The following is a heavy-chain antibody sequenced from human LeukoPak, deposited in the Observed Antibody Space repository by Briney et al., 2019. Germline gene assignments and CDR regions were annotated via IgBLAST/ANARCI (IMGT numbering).Heavy chain of an antibody. CDR3: ARGLYASGNYGIAH. CDR1: GFTFNTYW. CDR2: INTDGSSI. D-gene: IGHD3-10*01. J-gene: IGHJ4*02. Sequence: PGGSLGLSCEASGFTFNTYWMQWVRQPPGKGLVWVSRINTDGSSIVYLDSVKGRFTISRDNAKNTLYLQMNSLRAEDTAVYYCARGLYASGNYGIAHWGQGILVTVSS. V-gene: IGHV3-74*01.